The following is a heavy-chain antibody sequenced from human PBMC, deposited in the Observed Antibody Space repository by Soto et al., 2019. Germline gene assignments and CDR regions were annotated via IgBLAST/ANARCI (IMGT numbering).Heavy chain of an antibody. CDR2: VIPMFLKS. D-gene: IGHD3-16*01. V-gene: IGHV1-69*06. Sequence: SVKVSCKASGGTFDSYAISWVRQAPGQGLEWMGGVIPMFLKSNYAQKFQGRVTITADKSTNTVYMEMNSLKSEDTAVYYCVRGGGEMANPPPYLYWGQGTQGTVPQ. CDR3: VRGGGEMANPPPYLY. J-gene: IGHJ4*02. CDR1: GGTFDSYA.